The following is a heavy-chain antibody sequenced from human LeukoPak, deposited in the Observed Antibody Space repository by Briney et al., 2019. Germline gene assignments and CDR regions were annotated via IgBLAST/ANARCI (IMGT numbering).Heavy chain of an antibody. Sequence: GGSLRLSCAASGFTVSSNYMSWVRQAPGKGLEWVSVIYSGGSTYYADSVKGRFTIFRDNSKNTLYLQMNSLRAEDTAVYYCARDPIGELFDWGQGTLVTVSS. CDR2: IYSGGST. D-gene: IGHD3-10*01. J-gene: IGHJ4*02. CDR1: GFTVSSNY. V-gene: IGHV3-66*01. CDR3: ARDPIGELFD.